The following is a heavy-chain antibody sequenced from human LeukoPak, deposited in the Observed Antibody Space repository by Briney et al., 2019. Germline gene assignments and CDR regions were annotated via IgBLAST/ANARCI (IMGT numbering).Heavy chain of an antibody. CDR2: IRHDGSNK. J-gene: IGHJ5*02. CDR3: TKEKVAYYTDRWSGLFDT. CDR1: GFIFSDYG. V-gene: IGHV3-30*02. Sequence: GGSLRLSCAASGFIFSDYGMNWVRQVPGKGLEWLTFIRHDGSNKFYAESVKGRFTISRDMSKNTLYLQMNSLTLEDTAIYYCTKEKVAYYTDRWSGLFDTWGQGTLVSVSS. D-gene: IGHD1-26*01.